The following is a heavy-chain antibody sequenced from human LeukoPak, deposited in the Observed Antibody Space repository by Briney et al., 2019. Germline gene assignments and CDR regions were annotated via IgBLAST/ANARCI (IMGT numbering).Heavy chain of an antibody. CDR2: IYAGGRS. V-gene: IGHV4-61*02. Sequence: SETLSLTCTVSNVSISSGSHYWNWIRQPAGKGLEWIGRIYAGGRSNYKPSLRSRVTISVDTSKNQFSLRLSSVTATDTGVYYCASDHSGWLGLGYWGQGTLVSVSS. CDR1: NVSISSGSHY. D-gene: IGHD6-19*01. CDR3: ASDHSGWLGLGY. J-gene: IGHJ4*02.